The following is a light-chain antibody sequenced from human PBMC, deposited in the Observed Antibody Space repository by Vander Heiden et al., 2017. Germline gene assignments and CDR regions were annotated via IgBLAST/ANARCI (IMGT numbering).Light chain of an antibody. CDR1: QSISSY. CDR3: QQSYSTPYT. Sequence: TSSPSSLSASVGDRVTITCRASQSISSYLNWYQQKPGKAPKLLIYAASSLQSGVPSRFSGSGSGTDFTLTISSLQPEDFATYYCQQSYSTPYTFGQETKVEIK. J-gene: IGKJ2*01. V-gene: IGKV1-39*01. CDR2: AAS.